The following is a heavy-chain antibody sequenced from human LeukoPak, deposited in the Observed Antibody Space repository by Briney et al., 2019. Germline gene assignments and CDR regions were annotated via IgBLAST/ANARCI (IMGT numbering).Heavy chain of an antibody. CDR2: VHHSGGT. CDR1: GGSITSNH. Sequence: SETLSLTCTVSGGSITSNHWSWVRQPPGKGLEWIGQVHHSGGTSYNPSLRSRVTISIDKSENQFSLRLNSVTAADTAVYYCARHGGHYQSDDWGQGTLVTVSS. D-gene: IGHD2-21*01. V-gene: IGHV4-4*02. J-gene: IGHJ4*02. CDR3: ARHGGHYQSDD.